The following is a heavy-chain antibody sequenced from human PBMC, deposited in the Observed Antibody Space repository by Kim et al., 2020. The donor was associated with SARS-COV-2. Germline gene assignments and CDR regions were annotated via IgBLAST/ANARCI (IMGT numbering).Heavy chain of an antibody. CDR3: ARGGPEPWVCQPCDY. D-gene: IGHD2-2*01. J-gene: IGHJ4*02. V-gene: IGHV3-30*03. CDR2: IAKDGSNK. CDR1: GFTFSNYG. Sequence: GGSLRLSCAASGFTFSNYGMHWVRQAPGKGLEWVAVIAKDGSNKYYEDSVKGRFNISRDNSKNTLYLQMNGLRGEDTAVYYCARGGPEPWVCQPCDYWGQGSLVTVSS.